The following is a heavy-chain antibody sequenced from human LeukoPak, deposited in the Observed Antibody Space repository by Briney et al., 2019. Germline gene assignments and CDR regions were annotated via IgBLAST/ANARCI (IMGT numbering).Heavy chain of an antibody. Sequence: PGGSLRLSCAASGFAFSTHDVNWLRQAPGKGLEWVSFINSRSSAIYYADSVKGRFTISRDNAKNSLYLQMNSLRAEDTAVYYCTSHTGTGDAFRPFHIWGQGTMVTVSS. D-gene: IGHD2-21*02. V-gene: IGHV3-48*04. CDR3: TSHTGTGDAFRPFHI. CDR1: GFAFSTHD. J-gene: IGHJ3*02. CDR2: INSRSSAI.